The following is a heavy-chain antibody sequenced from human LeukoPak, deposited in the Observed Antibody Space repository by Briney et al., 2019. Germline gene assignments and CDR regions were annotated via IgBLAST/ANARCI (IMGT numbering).Heavy chain of an antibody. V-gene: IGHV4-61*02. J-gene: IGHJ4*02. CDR3: ARDDSSGWGAYCFDY. D-gene: IGHD6-19*01. CDR1: GGSISSGSYY. CDR2: IYTSGST. Sequence: SETLSLTCTVSGGSISSGSYYWSWIRQPAGKGLEWIGRIYTSGSTNYNPSLKSRVTISVDTSKNQFSLKLSSVTAADTAVYYCARDDSSGWGAYCFDYWGQGTLVTVSS.